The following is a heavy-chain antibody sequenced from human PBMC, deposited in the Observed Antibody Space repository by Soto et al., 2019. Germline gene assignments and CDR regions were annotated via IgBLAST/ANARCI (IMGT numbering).Heavy chain of an antibody. Sequence: PGGSLRLSCAASGFTFSTYAMSWVRQAPGKGLEWVSAISTSVGSTYYTDSVKGRFTISRDNSKNTLYLQMNSLRAEDTAVYYCARGYCSAVGCYVHYYYGFDVWGPGTTVTVSS. CDR3: ARGYCSAVGCYVHYYYGFDV. J-gene: IGHJ6*02. D-gene: IGHD2-15*01. CDR2: ISTSVGST. CDR1: GFTFSTYA. V-gene: IGHV3-23*01.